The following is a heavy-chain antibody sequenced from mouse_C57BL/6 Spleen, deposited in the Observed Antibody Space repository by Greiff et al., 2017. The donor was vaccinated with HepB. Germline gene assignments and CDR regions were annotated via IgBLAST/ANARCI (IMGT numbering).Heavy chain of an antibody. Sequence: QVQLQQSGPELVKPGASVKISCKASGYAFSSSWMNWVKQRPGKGLEWIGRIYPGDGDTNYNGKFKGKATLTADKSSSTAYMQLSSLTSEDSAVYFCARIDYGSFDYWGQGTTLTVSS. J-gene: IGHJ2*01. V-gene: IGHV1-82*01. CDR2: IYPGDGDT. CDR3: ARIDYGSFDY. CDR1: GYAFSSSW. D-gene: IGHD1-1*01.